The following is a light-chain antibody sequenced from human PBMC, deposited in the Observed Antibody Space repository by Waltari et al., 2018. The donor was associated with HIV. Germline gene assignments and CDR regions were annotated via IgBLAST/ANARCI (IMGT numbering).Light chain of an antibody. J-gene: IGKJ1*01. CDR3: QQYNHWPRT. CDR1: QRISGN. Sequence: EIVMTQSPATLFVSPGERATLSGRASQRISGNLAWYQQRRGQAPRLLIYGASTRASGIPARFSGSGSGPDFSLTISSLQSEDSALYYCQQYNHWPRTFGQGTKLEI. V-gene: IGKV3-15*01. CDR2: GAS.